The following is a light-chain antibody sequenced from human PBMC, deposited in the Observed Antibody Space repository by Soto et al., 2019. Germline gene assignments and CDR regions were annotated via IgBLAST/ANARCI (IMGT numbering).Light chain of an antibody. Sequence: DIVMTQSPATLSVSPGDRVTLSCRGSQTVSNNLAWYQQKPGQAPRLLISSASTRATGVPGRFTGSGSGTDCTRTSSSRQSEDFAVYYCQHYYKWPPTFGQGTKVEI. CDR1: QTVSNN. CDR2: SAS. J-gene: IGKJ1*01. CDR3: QHYYKWPPT. V-gene: IGKV3-15*01.